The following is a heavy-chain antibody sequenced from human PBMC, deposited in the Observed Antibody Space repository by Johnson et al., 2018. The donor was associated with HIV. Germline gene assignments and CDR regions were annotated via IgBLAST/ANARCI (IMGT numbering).Heavy chain of an antibody. CDR3: ARGGANSLKLFDI. CDR1: GFTFSSYG. D-gene: IGHD4-23*01. CDR2: ISYDGTNK. J-gene: IGHJ3*02. V-gene: IGHV3-30*03. Sequence: VQLVESGGGVVQPGRSLRLSCAASGFTFSSYGMHWVRQAPGKGLEWVAVISYDGTNKYYADSVKGRFTISRDNSKNTLYLQMNSRRAEDTAVYYCARGGANSLKLFDIWGQGTMVTVSS.